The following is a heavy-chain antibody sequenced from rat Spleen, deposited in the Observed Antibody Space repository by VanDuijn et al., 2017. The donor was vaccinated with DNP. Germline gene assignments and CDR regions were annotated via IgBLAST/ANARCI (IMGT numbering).Heavy chain of an antibody. Sequence: QVQLKESGPGMVQPSQTLSLTCTVSGFSLTDYSVHWVRQPPGKVLEWIAAISSGGSTYYNSALKSRLSISRDTSKSQVFLKMNSVQTEDTAMYFCARSKYNYVGWFAYWGQGTLVTVSS. CDR3: ARSKYNYVGWFAY. J-gene: IGHJ3*01. CDR1: GFSLTDYS. D-gene: IGHD1-5*01. V-gene: IGHV2-6*01. CDR2: ISSGGST.